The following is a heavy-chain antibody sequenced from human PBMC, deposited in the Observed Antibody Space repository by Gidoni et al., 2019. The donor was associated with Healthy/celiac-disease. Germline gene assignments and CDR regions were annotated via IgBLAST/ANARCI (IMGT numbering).Heavy chain of an antibody. D-gene: IGHD3-10*01. J-gene: IGHJ6*02. V-gene: IGHV4-59*01. CDR2: IYYSGST. CDR1: DGSIRRYY. CDR3: ARAERSSYGYYYGMDV. Sequence: QVQLQESGQGLVKPSEPLSLACTIADGSIRRYYWSWIRQPPETGLEWIRYIYYSGSTNDNHYLKSRVTISVDTSNPQFSLKLRSVTAADTAVYYCARAERSSYGYYYGMDVWGQGTTVTVSS.